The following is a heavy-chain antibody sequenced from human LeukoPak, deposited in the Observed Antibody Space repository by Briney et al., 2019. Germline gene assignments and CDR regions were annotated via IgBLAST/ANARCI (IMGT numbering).Heavy chain of an antibody. CDR1: GYTFTSYD. V-gene: IGHV1-8*01. CDR2: MNPNSGNT. J-gene: IGHJ3*02. CDR3: ASWDSSGWYLTPDAFDI. Sequence: GASVKVSRKASGYTFTSYDINWVRQATGQGLEWMGWMNPNSGNTGYAQKFQGRVTMTRNTSISTAYMELSSLRSEDTAVYYCASWDSSGWYLTPDAFDIWGQGTMVTVSS. D-gene: IGHD6-19*01.